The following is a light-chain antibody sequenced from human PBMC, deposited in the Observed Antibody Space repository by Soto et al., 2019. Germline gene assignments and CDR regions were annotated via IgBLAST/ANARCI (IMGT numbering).Light chain of an antibody. J-gene: IGLJ2*01. CDR3: AAWDDSLSGVV. Sequence: QSVLTQPPSASGTPGQRVTISCSGSISNIESNFIYWYQQLPGTAPKLLIYRNNERPSGVPDRFSGSKSGTSASLAISGLRSEDEADYHCAAWDDSLSGVVFGGGTKRPS. CDR2: RNN. V-gene: IGLV1-47*01. CDR1: ISNIESNF.